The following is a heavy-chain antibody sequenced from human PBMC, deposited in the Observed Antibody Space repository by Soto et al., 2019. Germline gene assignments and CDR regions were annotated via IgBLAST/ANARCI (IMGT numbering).Heavy chain of an antibody. CDR1: GGSISSYY. V-gene: IGHV4-59*08. CDR3: ASSLGKYQLLSGYYYYMDV. J-gene: IGHJ6*03. Sequence: QVQLQESGPGLVKPSETLSLTCTVSGGSISSYYWSWIRQPPGKGLEWIGYIYYSGSTNYNPSLKSRVTISVDTSKNQFSLKLSSVTAADTAVYYCASSLGKYQLLSGYYYYMDVWGKGTTVTVSS. CDR2: IYYSGST. D-gene: IGHD2-2*01.